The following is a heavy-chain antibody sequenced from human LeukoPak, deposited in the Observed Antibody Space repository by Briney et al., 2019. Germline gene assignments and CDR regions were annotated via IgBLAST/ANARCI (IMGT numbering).Heavy chain of an antibody. Sequence: SQTLSLTCTVSGGSISSGSYYWSWIRQPAGKGLEWIGRIYTSGSTNYNPSLKSRVTISVDTSKNQFSLKLSSVTAADTAVYYCATRLLGYCSGGSCYYAFDIWGQGTMVTVSS. J-gene: IGHJ3*02. CDR3: ATRLLGYCSGGSCYYAFDI. CDR1: GGSISSGSYY. CDR2: IYTSGST. V-gene: IGHV4-61*02. D-gene: IGHD2-15*01.